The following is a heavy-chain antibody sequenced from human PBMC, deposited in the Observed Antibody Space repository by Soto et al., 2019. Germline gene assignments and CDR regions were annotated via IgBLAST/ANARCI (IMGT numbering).Heavy chain of an antibody. J-gene: IGHJ6*02. CDR1: GYTFTGYY. CDR3: ASSLSVTIFGVVIIPINYYYYGMDV. V-gene: IGHV1-2*02. D-gene: IGHD3-3*01. CDR2: INPNSGGT. Sequence: GASVKVSCKASGYTFTGYYMHWVRQAPGQGLEWMGWINPNSGGTNYAQEFQGRVTMTRDTSISTAYMELSRLRSDDTAVYYCASSLSVTIFGVVIIPINYYYYGMDVWGQGTTVTVSS.